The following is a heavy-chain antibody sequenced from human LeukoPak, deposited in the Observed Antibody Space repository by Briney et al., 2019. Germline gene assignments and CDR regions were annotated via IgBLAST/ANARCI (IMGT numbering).Heavy chain of an antibody. J-gene: IGHJ5*02. CDR1: GFTFGSDW. CDR2: MSSDESTT. Sequence: PGESLRLSCAASGFTFGSDWMHWARQTPGKGLVWVSRMSSDESTTNYADSVRGRFTISRDNAKNALYLQMNNLRAEDTAIYFCARGRGPYGCFDPWGQGTLVTVSS. D-gene: IGHD3-10*01. CDR3: ARGRGPYGCFDP. V-gene: IGHV3-74*01.